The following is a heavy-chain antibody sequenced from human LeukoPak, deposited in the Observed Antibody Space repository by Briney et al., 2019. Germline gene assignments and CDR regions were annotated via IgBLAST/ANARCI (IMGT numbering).Heavy chain of an antibody. Sequence: GGSLRLSCVASGFTFSSFAMSWVRQAPGKGLEWVSTISGGGITTYYADSAKGRFTISRDNSKNTLYLQMNSLTAEDTAVYYCPRQSYASGWNPFDYWGQGILVTVSS. J-gene: IGHJ4*02. D-gene: IGHD6-19*01. V-gene: IGHV3-23*01. CDR2: ISGGGITT. CDR1: GFTFSSFA. CDR3: PRQSYASGWNPFDY.